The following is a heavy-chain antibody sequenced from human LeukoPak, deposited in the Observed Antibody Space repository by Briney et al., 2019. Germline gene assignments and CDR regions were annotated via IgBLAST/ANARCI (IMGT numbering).Heavy chain of an antibody. D-gene: IGHD1-26*01. CDR3: ARSSATGRTYNWFDP. J-gene: IGHJ5*02. V-gene: IGHV3-23*01. CDR2: ISGSGGST. Sequence: PGGSLRLSCAASGFTFSSYAMSWVRQAPGKGLEWVSAISGSGGSTYYADSVKGRFIISRDNSKNTLYLQMNSLRAEDTAVYYCARSSATGRTYNWFDPWGQGTLVTVSS. CDR1: GFTFSSYA.